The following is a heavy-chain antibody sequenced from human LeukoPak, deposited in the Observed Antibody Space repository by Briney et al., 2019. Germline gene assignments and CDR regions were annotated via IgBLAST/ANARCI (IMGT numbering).Heavy chain of an antibody. D-gene: IGHD3-10*01. J-gene: IGHJ4*02. CDR2: ISGSGGST. CDR3: AKGPYYYGSGSYLYY. CDR1: GFTFSSYS. Sequence: GGSLRLSCAASGFTFSSYSMNWVRQAPGKGLEWASAISGSGGSTYYADSVKGRFTISRDNSKNTLYLQMNSLRAEDTAVYYCAKGPYYYGSGSYLYYWGQGTLVTVSS. V-gene: IGHV3-23*01.